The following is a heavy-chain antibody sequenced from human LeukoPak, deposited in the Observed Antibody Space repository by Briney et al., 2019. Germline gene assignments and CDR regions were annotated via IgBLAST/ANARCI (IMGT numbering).Heavy chain of an antibody. D-gene: IGHD6-13*01. CDR1: GFTFSSYY. Sequence: PGGSLRLPCEASGFTFSSYYMIWVRQAPGKGLEWVSVISVSGDWTYYADSVKGRFTISRDNSKNTLYLQMNSLRAEDTAVYYCANYRQSITEAGNSREFADYWGQGTLVTVSS. CDR2: ISVSGDWT. J-gene: IGHJ4*02. V-gene: IGHV3-23*01. CDR3: ANYRQSITEAGNSREFADY.